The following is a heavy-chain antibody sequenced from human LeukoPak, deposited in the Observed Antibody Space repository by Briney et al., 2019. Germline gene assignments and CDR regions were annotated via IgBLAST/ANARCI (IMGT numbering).Heavy chain of an antibody. CDR2: ISSSGDSI. J-gene: IGHJ3*02. CDR3: ARDRRVGATWSVGAFDI. D-gene: IGHD1-26*01. V-gene: IGHV3-48*03. Sequence: GGSLRLSCAASGFTFSSCAMSWVRQAPGKGLEWVSYISSSGDSIYYADSVKGRFTISRDNAKNSLSLQMNSLRAEDTAIYYCARDRRVGATWSVGAFDIWGQGTTVTVSS. CDR1: GFTFSSCA.